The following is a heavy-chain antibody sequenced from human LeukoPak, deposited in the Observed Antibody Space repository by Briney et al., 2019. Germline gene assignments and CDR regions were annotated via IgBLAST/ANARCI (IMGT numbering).Heavy chain of an antibody. Sequence: GRSLRLSCAASGFTFSSYGMRWVRQAPGKGLEWVAVIWYDGSNKYYADSVKGRFTISRDNSKNTLYLQMNSLRAEDTAVYYCARDSAVQDNYYYYYGMDVWGQGTTVTVSS. CDR2: IWYDGSNK. J-gene: IGHJ6*02. CDR1: GFTFSSYG. D-gene: IGHD2-15*01. V-gene: IGHV3-33*01. CDR3: ARDSAVQDNYYYYYGMDV.